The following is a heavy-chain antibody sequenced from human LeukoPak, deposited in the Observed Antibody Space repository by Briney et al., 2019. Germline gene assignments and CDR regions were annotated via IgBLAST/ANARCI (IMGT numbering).Heavy chain of an antibody. CDR3: AKVWSGGIVGADY. Sequence: GGSLRLSCAASGFTFSSYAMYWVRQAPGKGLEWVSVISGSGGNTYYADSVKGRFTISRDNSKNTLYLQMDSLRAEDTATYYCAKVWSGGIVGADYWGQGTLVTVSS. CDR2: ISGSGGNT. CDR1: GFTFSSYA. J-gene: IGHJ4*02. D-gene: IGHD1-26*01. V-gene: IGHV3-23*01.